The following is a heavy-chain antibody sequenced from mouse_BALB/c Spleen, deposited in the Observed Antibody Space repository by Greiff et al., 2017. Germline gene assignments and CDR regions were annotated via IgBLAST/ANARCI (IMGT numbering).Heavy chain of an antibody. D-gene: IGHD2-4*01. Sequence: EVKLVESGGDLVKPGGSLKLSCAASGFTFSSYGMSWVRQTPDKRLEWVATISSGGSYTYYPDSVKGRFTISRDNAKNTLYLQMSSLKSEDTAMYYCARRDYDVWFAYWGQGTLVTVSA. CDR1: GFTFSSYG. V-gene: IGHV5-6*02. CDR3: ARRDYDVWFAY. CDR2: ISSGGSYT. J-gene: IGHJ3*01.